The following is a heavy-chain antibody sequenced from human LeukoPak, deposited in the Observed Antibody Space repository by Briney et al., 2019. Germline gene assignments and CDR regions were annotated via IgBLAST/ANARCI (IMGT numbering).Heavy chain of an antibody. CDR2: INHSGST. Sequence: SETLSLTCAVYGGSFSGYYWSWIRQPPGKGLEWIGEINHSGSTNYNPSLKSRVTISVDTSKNQFSLKLSSVTAADTAVYYCARVYLWFGASGWFDPWGQGTLVTVSS. CDR1: GGSFSGYY. J-gene: IGHJ5*02. CDR3: ARVYLWFGASGWFDP. V-gene: IGHV4-34*01. D-gene: IGHD3-10*01.